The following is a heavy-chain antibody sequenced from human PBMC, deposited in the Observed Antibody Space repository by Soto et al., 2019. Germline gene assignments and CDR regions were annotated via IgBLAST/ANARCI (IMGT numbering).Heavy chain of an antibody. CDR3: GRVILAYCGSDCYWPDAFDI. V-gene: IGHV1-69*01. J-gene: IGHJ3*02. D-gene: IGHD2-21*02. CDR2: IIPIFGTA. Sequence: QVQLVQSGAEVKKPGSSVKVSCKASGGTFSTYAISWVRQAPGQGLEWMGGIIPIFGTANYTQKFQDRVTISADDARSTAYMDLSGLRSEDTAIYYCGRVILAYCGSDCYWPDAFDIWGQGTIVTVSS. CDR1: GGTFSTYA.